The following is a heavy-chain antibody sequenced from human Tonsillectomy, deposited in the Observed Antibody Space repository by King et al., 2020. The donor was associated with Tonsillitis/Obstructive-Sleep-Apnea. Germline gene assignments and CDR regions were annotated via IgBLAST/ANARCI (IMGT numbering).Heavy chain of an antibody. V-gene: IGHV1-18*01. Sequence: QLVQSGAEVKKPGASVTVSCKASGYTFISYGIIWVRQAPGQGLEWMGWISGYNGDTNYAQKLQGRVTMTTDTSTSTAYMEMRSLRSDDTAGYYCARVSACAWELLPVDPWGQGTLVTVSS. J-gene: IGHJ5*02. CDR1: GYTFISYG. CDR3: ARVSACAWELLPVDP. CDR2: ISGYNGDT. D-gene: IGHD1-26*01.